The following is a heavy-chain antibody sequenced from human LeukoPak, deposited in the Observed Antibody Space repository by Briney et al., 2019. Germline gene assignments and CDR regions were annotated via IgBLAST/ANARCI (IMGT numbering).Heavy chain of an antibody. V-gene: IGHV3-9*01. CDR1: GFTFDDYA. D-gene: IGHD3-10*01. Sequence: GGSLRPSCAASGFTFDDYAMHWVRQAPGKGLEWVSGISWNSGSIGYADSVKGRFTISRDNAKNSLYLQMNSLRAEDTALYYCAKDGGVRGLGSGGWFDPWGQGTLVTVSS. CDR2: ISWNSGSI. J-gene: IGHJ5*02. CDR3: AKDGGVRGLGSGGWFDP.